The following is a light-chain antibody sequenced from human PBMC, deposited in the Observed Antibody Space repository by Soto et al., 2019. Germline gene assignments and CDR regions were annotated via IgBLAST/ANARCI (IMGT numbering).Light chain of an antibody. V-gene: IGLV2-14*01. CDR3: SSFTSSSTYV. J-gene: IGLJ1*01. Sequence: QSALTQPASVSGSPGQSITISCTGTSSDVGRYNYVSWYQQHPGKAPKLTIYDVSNRPSGVSSRFSGYKSGNTASLTISGLQAEDEADDYCSSFTSSSTYVFGTGTKLTVL. CDR2: DVS. CDR1: SSDVGRYNY.